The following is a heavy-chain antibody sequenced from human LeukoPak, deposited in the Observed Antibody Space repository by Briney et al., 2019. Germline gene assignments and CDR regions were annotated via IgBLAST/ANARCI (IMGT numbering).Heavy chain of an antibody. CDR1: GYTFTGYY. Sequence: SVKVSCKASGYTFTGYYMHWVRQAPGQGLEWMGRIIPILGIANYAQKFQGRVTITADKSTSTAYMELSSLRSEDTAVYYCARTRGTTNLGYYYYGMDVWGQGTTVTVSS. J-gene: IGHJ6*02. D-gene: IGHD2-2*01. CDR3: ARTRGTTNLGYYYYGMDV. V-gene: IGHV1-69*02. CDR2: IIPILGIA.